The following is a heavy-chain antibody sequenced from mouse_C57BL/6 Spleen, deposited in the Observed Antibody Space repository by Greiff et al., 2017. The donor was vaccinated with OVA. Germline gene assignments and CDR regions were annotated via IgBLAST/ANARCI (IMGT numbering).Heavy chain of an antibody. Sequence: QVQLQQPGAELVKPGASVKMSCKASGYTFTSYWITWVKQRPGQGLEWIGDIYPGSGSTNYNEKFKSKATLTVDTSSSTAYMQLSSLTSEDSAVYYCARRCGSSRYFDYWGQGTTLTVSS. V-gene: IGHV1-55*01. CDR1: GYTFTSYW. CDR3: ARRCGSSRYFDY. CDR2: IYPGSGST. J-gene: IGHJ2*01. D-gene: IGHD1-1*01.